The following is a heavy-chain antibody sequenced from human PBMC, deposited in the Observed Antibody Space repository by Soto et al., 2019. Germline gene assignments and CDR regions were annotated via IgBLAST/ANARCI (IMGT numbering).Heavy chain of an antibody. J-gene: IGHJ5*02. D-gene: IGHD2-8*01. CDR3: ARSAPAYGGGCTNGVCSRYNWFDP. V-gene: IGHV1-8*01. CDR1: GYTFTSYD. CDR2: MNPNSGNT. Sequence: ASVKVSCKASGYTFTSYDINWVRQATGQGLEWMGWMNPNSGNTGYAQKFQGRVTMTRNTSIGTAYMELSSLRSEDTAVYYCARSAPAYGGGCTNGVCSRYNWFDPWGQGTLVTVSS.